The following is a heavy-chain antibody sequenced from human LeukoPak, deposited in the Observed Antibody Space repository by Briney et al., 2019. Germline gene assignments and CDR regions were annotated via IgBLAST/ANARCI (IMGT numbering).Heavy chain of an antibody. J-gene: IGHJ4*02. V-gene: IGHV3-33*01. CDR2: IWYDGNNK. CDR1: GFTFSSYG. D-gene: IGHD2-2*01. Sequence: PGGSLRLSCAASGFTFSSYGMHWVRQAPGKGLEWVAVIWYDGNNKYYPGSVKGRFTISRENAKNSLYLQMNSLRAGDTAVYYCARACSSTSCYEGFDYWAREPWSPSPQ. CDR3: ARACSSTSCYEGFDY.